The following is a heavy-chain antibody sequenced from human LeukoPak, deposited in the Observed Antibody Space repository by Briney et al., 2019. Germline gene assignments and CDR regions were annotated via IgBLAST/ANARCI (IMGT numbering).Heavy chain of an antibody. D-gene: IGHD5-18*01. Sequence: SETLSLTCTVSGGFISTYYWSWIRQPPGKGLEWIGFISYSGSTYHNPSLKGRVTMSVDTSKNQFSLNLRSVTAADTAVYYCARDRYSYGFWGQGILVTVSS. CDR2: ISYSGST. CDR1: GGFISTYY. CDR3: ARDRYSYGF. J-gene: IGHJ4*02. V-gene: IGHV4-59*01.